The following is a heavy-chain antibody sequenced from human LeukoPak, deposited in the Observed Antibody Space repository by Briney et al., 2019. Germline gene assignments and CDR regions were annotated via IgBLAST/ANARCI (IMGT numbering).Heavy chain of an antibody. D-gene: IGHD2-15*01. CDR1: GFTFNTYW. V-gene: IGHV3-7*01. CDR2: IRQDGNEK. J-gene: IGHJ3*02. CDR3: ARPLGYCSGGSCFPFDI. Sequence: GGSLGLSXAASGFTFNTYWMSWVRQAPGKGLEWVANIRQDGNEKYYVDSVKGRFTISRDNAKNSLYLQMNSLRAEDTAVYFCARPLGYCSGGSCFPFDIWGQGTVVTVSS.